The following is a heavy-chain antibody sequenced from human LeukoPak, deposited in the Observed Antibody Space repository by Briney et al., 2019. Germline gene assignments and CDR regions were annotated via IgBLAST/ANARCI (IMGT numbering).Heavy chain of an antibody. V-gene: IGHV4-61*02. CDR1: GGSISSGSYY. D-gene: IGHD3-9*01. J-gene: IGHJ6*03. CDR3: ARGDYDILTGYQKKNYYYYYMDV. Sequence: NPSQTLSLTCTVSGGSISSGSYYWSWIRQPAGKGLEWIGRIYTSGSTNYNPSLKSRVTISVDTSKNQFSLKLSSVTAADTAVYYCARGDYDILTGYQKKNYYYYYMDVWGKGTTVTVSS. CDR2: IYTSGST.